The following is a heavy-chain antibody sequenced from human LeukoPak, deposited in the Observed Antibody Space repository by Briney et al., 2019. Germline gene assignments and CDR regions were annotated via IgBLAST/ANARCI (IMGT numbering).Heavy chain of an antibody. D-gene: IGHD3-3*01. CDR2: IIDDGRT. J-gene: IGHJ5*02. V-gene: IGHV3-23*01. Sequence: GGSLRLSCAASGFIFTNYAVTWVRQAPGRGLKWVSTIIDDGRTYYTDSVNGRFTVSRDNSKDTLYLQMNSLRAEDTAMYYCARGAGAQRVDWFDPWGQGTLVTVSS. CDR1: GFIFTNYA. CDR3: ARGAGAQRVDWFDP.